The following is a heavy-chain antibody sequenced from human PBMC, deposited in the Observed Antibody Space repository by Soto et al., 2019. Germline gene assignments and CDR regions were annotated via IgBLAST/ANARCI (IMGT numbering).Heavy chain of an antibody. V-gene: IGHV4-59*01. CDR3: ARMRGLGEISPYGDY. Sequence: QVQLQESGPGLVKPSETLSLTCSISGGSISDYQWSWIRQPPGKGLEWIGYIYYSGRTNYNPSLKSRGTISLDTSTKQCALRLRSVTAADTAGDYGARMRGLGEISPYGDYGGQGALVTVSS. J-gene: IGHJ4*02. CDR2: IYYSGRT. CDR1: GGSISDYQ. D-gene: IGHD3-16*02.